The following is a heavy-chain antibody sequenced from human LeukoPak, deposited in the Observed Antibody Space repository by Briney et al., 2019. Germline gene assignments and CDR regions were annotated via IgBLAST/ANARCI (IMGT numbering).Heavy chain of an antibody. V-gene: IGHV3-30*18. Sequence: GGSLRLSCAASGFTFSSYEMNWVRQAPGKGLEWVAVISYDGSNKYYADSVKGRFTISRDNSKNTLYLQMNSLRAEDTAVYYCAKAPPDYYDSSDLFDYWGQGTLVTVSS. J-gene: IGHJ4*02. CDR2: ISYDGSNK. CDR1: GFTFSSYE. D-gene: IGHD3-22*01. CDR3: AKAPPDYYDSSDLFDY.